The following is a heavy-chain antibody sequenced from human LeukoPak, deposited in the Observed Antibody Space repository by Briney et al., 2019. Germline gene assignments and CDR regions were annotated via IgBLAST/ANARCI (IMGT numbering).Heavy chain of an antibody. CDR3: ARWVDTAMADFDY. J-gene: IGHJ4*02. V-gene: IGHV1-18*01. CDR1: GYTFTSYA. Sequence: ASVKVSCKASGYTFTSYAMNSVRQAPGQGLEWMGWISAYNGNTNYAQKLQGRVTMTTDTSTSTAYMELRSLRSDDTAVYYCARWVDTAMADFDYWGEGTLVTVSS. D-gene: IGHD5-18*01. CDR2: ISAYNGNT.